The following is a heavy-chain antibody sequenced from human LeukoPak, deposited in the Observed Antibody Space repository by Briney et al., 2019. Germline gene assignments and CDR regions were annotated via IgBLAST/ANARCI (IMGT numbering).Heavy chain of an antibody. CDR2: ISPIFGTA. Sequence: ASVKVSCKASGGTFRSYAISWVRQATGQGLEWMGGISPIFGTANYAQKFQGRVTITADESTSTAYSELSSLRSEDTAVYYCARDRGYRYGYGDFDYWGQGTLVTVSS. D-gene: IGHD5-18*01. CDR1: GGTFRSYA. J-gene: IGHJ4*02. V-gene: IGHV1-69*13. CDR3: ARDRGYRYGYGDFDY.